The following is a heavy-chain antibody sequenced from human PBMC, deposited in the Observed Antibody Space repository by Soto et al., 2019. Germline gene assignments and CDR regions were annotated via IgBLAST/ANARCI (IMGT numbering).Heavy chain of an antibody. CDR2: ISSSSSYI. CDR3: ARPPPGYYDSSGYTDY. J-gene: IGHJ4*02. Sequence: EVQLVESGGGLVKPGGSLRLSCAASGFTFSSYSMNWVRQAPGKGLEWVSSISSSSSYIYYADSVKGRFTISRDNAKNSLNLQMNSLRAEDTAVYYCARPPPGYYDSSGYTDYWGQGTLVTVSS. V-gene: IGHV3-21*01. CDR1: GFTFSSYS. D-gene: IGHD3-22*01.